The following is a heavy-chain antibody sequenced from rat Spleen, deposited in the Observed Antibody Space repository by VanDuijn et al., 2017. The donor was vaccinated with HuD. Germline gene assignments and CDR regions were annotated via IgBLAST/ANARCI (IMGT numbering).Heavy chain of an antibody. V-gene: IGHV5-19*01. CDR1: GLTLSDYV. J-gene: IGHJ3*01. CDR3: ARVGTRVSRFAY. D-gene: IGHD1-4*01. CDR2: ISPSGATT. Sequence: EVQLVESGGGLVQPGRSLKLSCAASGLTLSDYVMHWIREAPTKGLECVTSISPSGATTNYRDAVKGRFTISRDNARGTLYLQMDSLRSEDTATYYCARVGTRVSRFAYWGQGTLVTVSS.